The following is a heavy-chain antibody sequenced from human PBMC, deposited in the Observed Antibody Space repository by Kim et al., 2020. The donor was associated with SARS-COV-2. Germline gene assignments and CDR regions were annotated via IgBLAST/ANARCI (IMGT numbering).Heavy chain of an antibody. CDR1: GLTFDDSA. Sequence: GGSLRLSCAASGLTFDDSAMNWVRQAPGKGLEWVAVISYDGRNKEYADSVKGRFSISRDNSKNTLSLQMNSLRVEDTAVYYCARGNYYESVSLSDYYNDMDVWGQGTTVTVSS. CDR3: ARGNYYESVSLSDYYNDMDV. V-gene: IGHV3-30-3*01. J-gene: IGHJ6*02. CDR2: ISYDGRNK. D-gene: IGHD3-10*01.